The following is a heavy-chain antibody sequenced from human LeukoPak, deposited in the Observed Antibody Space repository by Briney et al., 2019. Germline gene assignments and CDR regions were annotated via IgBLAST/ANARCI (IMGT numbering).Heavy chain of an antibody. J-gene: IGHJ6*02. V-gene: IGHV3-74*01. CDR2: INSDGSST. CDR3: ARGRYYGMDV. CDR1: GFTFNSYW. Sequence: GGSLRLSCAASGFTFNSYWMHWVRQAPGKGLVWVSRINSDGSSTTYADSVKGRFTISRDKAKNTLYLKMNSLRAEDTAVYYCARGRYYGMDVWGQGTTVTVS.